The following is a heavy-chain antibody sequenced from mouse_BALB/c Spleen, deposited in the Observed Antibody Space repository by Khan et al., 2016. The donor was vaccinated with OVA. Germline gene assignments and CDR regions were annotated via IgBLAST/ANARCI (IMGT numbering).Heavy chain of an antibody. V-gene: IGHV1-26*01. CDR2: INPNNGDT. Sequence: EVQLQQSGPELVKPGASVKMSCKVSGYTFTDYYMKWLKQSHGKSLEWIGDINPNNGDTFYNQKFKDKATLTVDKSSSTAYMQLNSLTSEDSAVYYCTRGRFDVWGAGTTVTVSS. J-gene: IGHJ1*01. CDR1: GYTFTDYY. CDR3: TRGRFDV.